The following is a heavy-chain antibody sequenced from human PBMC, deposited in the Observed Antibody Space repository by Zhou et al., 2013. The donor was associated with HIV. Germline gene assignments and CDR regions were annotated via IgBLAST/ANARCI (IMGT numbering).Heavy chain of an antibody. Sequence: QVHLVQSGAEVKKPGASVKVSCKASGYSFSGHYIFWVRQAPGEGLEWMGWINPNSGGTEYAQKFQGRVTMTRDTSISTAYMELTRLTSDDTAVYYCARDALFCSSHTCYYYYYYMDVWALGPRSPSP. CDR1: GYSFSGHY. V-gene: IGHV1-2*02. D-gene: IGHD2-2*01. CDR3: ARDALFCSSHTCYYYYYYMDV. CDR2: INPNSGGT. J-gene: IGHJ6*03.